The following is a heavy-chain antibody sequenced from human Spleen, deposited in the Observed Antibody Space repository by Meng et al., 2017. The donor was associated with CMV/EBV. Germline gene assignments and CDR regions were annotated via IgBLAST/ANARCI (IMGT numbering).Heavy chain of an antibody. CDR1: GFTFSDYY. CDR2: ISNSGSAK. CDR3: VRGLYSTGWYGD. V-gene: IGHV3-11*04. J-gene: IGHJ4*02. D-gene: IGHD6-19*01. Sequence: GESLKISCAASGFTFSDYYLSWIRQAPGKGLEWVSYISNSGSAKYYAAFFKGRFTISRDNAKNSLYLQMNSLRAEDTAVYYCVRGLYSTGWYGDWGQGTLVTVSS.